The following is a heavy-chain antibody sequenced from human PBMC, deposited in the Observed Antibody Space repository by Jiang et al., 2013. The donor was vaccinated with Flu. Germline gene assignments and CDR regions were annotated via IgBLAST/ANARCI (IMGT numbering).Heavy chain of an antibody. V-gene: IGHV4-38-2*01. J-gene: IGHJ5*02. CDR1: GYSISSGDY. CDR3: VRGSVSGRWFDP. D-gene: IGHD5/OR15-5a*01. CDR2: IYHSATISHSGRT. Sequence: GSGLVKPSETLSLTCAVSGYSISSGDYWGWIRQPPGKGLEWIGSIYHSATISHSGRTYYNPSLKSRVTISIDTSKNQFSLKLSSVTAADTAVYYCVRGSVSGRWFDPWGQGTLVTVSS.